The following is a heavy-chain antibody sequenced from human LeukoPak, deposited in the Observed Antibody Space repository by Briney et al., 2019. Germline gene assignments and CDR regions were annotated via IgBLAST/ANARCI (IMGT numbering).Heavy chain of an antibody. CDR3: ARLRLELREYYYYMDV. J-gene: IGHJ6*03. D-gene: IGHD1-7*01. CDR1: GYTFTGYY. V-gene: IGHV1-2*02. CDR2: INPNSGGT. Sequence: ASVKVSCKASGYTFTGYYMHWVRQAPGQGLEWMGWINPNSGGTNYAQKLQGRVTMTTDTSTSTAYMELRSLRSDDTAVYYCARLRLELREYYYYMDVWGKGTTVTVSS.